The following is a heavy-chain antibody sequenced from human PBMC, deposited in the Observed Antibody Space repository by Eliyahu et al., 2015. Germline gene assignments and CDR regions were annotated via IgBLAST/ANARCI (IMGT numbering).Heavy chain of an antibody. V-gene: IGHV1-8*01. CDR3: ARVQRRFLEWLSAKTNYYYYGMDV. D-gene: IGHD3-3*01. J-gene: IGHJ6*04. Sequence: QVQLVQSGAEVKKPGASVKVXCKXSXYTFTXYDXNWLXQATGQGLEWMGWMNPXSGNTGYAQKFQGRVTMTRKTSISTAYMELSSLRSEDTAVYYCARVQRRFLEWLSAKTNYYYYGMDVWGKGTTVTVSS. CDR1: XYTFTXYD. CDR2: MNPXSGNT.